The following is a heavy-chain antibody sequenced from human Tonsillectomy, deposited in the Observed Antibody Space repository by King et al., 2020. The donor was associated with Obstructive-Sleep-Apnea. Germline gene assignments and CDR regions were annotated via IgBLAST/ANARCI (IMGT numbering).Heavy chain of an antibody. CDR2: IKSKTDGGTT. CDR1: GFTFSNAW. D-gene: IGHD4-23*01. J-gene: IGHJ6*02. CDR3: TTDHRDDYGGLDPYYYYYYGMDV. Sequence: QLVQSGGGLVKPGGSLRLSCAASGFTFSNAWMSWVRQAPGKGLEWVGRIKSKTDGGTTDYAAPVKGRFTISRDDSKNTLYLQMNSLKTEDTAVYYCTTDHRDDYGGLDPYYYYYYGMDVWGQGTTVTVSS. V-gene: IGHV3-15*01.